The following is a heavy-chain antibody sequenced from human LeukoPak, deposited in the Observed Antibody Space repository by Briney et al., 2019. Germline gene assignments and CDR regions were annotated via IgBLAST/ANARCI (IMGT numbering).Heavy chain of an antibody. Sequence: GGSLRLSCSASGFTFSSYAMHWVRQAPGKGLEYVSAISHDGDTTYYADSVKGRFTISRDNPENTLYLQMNSLRAEDTAVYYCAKALGSGSYYSIDYWGQGTLVTVSS. CDR1: GFTFSSYA. CDR3: AKALGSGSYYSIDY. J-gene: IGHJ4*02. D-gene: IGHD3-10*01. CDR2: ISHDGDTT. V-gene: IGHV3-64*04.